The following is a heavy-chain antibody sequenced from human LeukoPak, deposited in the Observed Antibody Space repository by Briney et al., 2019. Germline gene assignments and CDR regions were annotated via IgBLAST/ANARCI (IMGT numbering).Heavy chain of an antibody. CDR1: GFTFSSYD. D-gene: IGHD3-10*01. V-gene: IGHV3-13*01. J-gene: IGHJ4*02. CDR3: ARGGYYGSGSPRYFDY. Sequence: GGSLRLSCAASGFTFSSYDMHWVRQATGKGLEWVSAIGTAGDTYYPGSVKGRFTISRENDKTSLYLQMNSLRAGDTAVYYCARGGYYGSGSPRYFDYWGQRTLVTVSP. CDR2: IGTAGDT.